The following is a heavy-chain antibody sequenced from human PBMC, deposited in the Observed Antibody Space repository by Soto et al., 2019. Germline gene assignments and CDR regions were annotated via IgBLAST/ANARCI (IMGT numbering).Heavy chain of an antibody. V-gene: IGHV3-7*01. CDR1: GFTFSNYW. D-gene: IGHD1-26*01. J-gene: IGHJ5*02. CDR3: AREERSRGGFDP. CDR2: IEQDGTDK. Sequence: EVQLVESGGGLVQPGESLRLSCAASGFTFSNYWMIWVRQAPGKGLEWVANIEQDGTDKYYVDSVKGRFTISRDNAKNSLYLQMNSLRAEDMAVYYCAREERSRGGFDPWGQGTLVTVSS.